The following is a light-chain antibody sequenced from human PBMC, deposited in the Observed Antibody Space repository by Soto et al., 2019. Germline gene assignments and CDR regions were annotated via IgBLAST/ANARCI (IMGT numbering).Light chain of an antibody. CDR3: MQALQPPQT. V-gene: IGKV2-28*01. Sequence: DIVMTQSPLSLPVTPGEPASISCRSSQSLLHSNGYNYLDWYLQKPGQSPQLLIYLGSNRASGVPDRFSGSGSGTDFTLKISRVEAEDVRVYYCMQALQPPQTFGPGTKVDIK. J-gene: IGKJ3*01. CDR2: LGS. CDR1: QSLLHSNGYNY.